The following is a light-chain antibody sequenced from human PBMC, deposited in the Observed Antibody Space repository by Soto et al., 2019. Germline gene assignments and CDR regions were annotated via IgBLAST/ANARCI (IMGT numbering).Light chain of an antibody. V-gene: IGLV2-14*01. CDR2: EVS. CDR1: SSDVGGYNY. J-gene: IGLJ2*01. CDR3: SSYPSRSTYVV. Sequence: QSALTQPASVSGSPGQSITISCTGTSSDVGGYNYVSWYQQHPGKAPKLMIYEVSNRPSGVSNRFSGSKSGNTASLTISGLQAEDEADYYCSSYPSRSTYVVFVGGTKLAVL.